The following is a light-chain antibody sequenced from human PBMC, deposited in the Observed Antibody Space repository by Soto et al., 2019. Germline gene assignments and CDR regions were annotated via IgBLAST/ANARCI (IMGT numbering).Light chain of an antibody. V-gene: IGLV2-14*01. CDR2: DVS. Sequence: QSVLTQPASVSGSPGQSITISCTGTSSDIGGYNYVSWYQQHPGKAPKLMIYDVSTRPSGVSNRFSGSKSGNTASLTISGLQAEDEADYYCSSQAVSSTLVFGGGTKLTVL. CDR3: SSQAVSSTLV. CDR1: SSDIGGYNY. J-gene: IGLJ2*01.